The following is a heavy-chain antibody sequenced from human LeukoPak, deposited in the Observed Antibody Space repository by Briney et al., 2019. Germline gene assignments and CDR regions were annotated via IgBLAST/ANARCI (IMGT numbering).Heavy chain of an antibody. CDR3: AGSSMGPTLDY. Sequence: GRSLRLSCAASGFTFSSYAMHWVRQAPGKGLEWVAVISYDGSNKYYADSVKGRFTISRDNSKNTLYLQMNSLRAEDTAVYYCAGSSMGPTLDYWGQGTLVTVSS. CDR1: GFTFSSYA. CDR2: ISYDGSNK. D-gene: IGHD1-26*01. J-gene: IGHJ4*02. V-gene: IGHV3-30-3*01.